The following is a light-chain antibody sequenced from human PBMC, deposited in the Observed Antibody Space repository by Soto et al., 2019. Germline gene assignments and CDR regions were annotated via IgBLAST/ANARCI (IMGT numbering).Light chain of an antibody. V-gene: IGLV2-14*03. CDR1: SSDIGGFNF. CDR3: SSFRRGNTEVV. J-gene: IGLJ3*02. CDR2: DVS. Sequence: QSVLTQPASVSGSPGQSITISCSGTSSDIGGFNFVSWYQQHPGKAPKLIIFDVSDRPSGVSDRFSGSKSGTTASLTISGLQAEAEADYYCSSFRRGNTEVVFGGGTKLTVL.